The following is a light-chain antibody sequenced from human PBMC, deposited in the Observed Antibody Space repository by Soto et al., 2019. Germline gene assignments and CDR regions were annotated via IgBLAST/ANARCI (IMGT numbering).Light chain of an antibody. J-gene: IGKJ1*01. CDR1: QSVSSSY. Sequence: PGERVTLSCRASQSVSSSYLTWYQQKPGQAPRLLIYGASTRATSIPARFSGSGSGTDFTLTISSLQPEDFAVYYCQQDYNLPLTFGQGTKVDI. V-gene: IGKV3D-7*01. CDR2: GAS. CDR3: QQDYNLPLT.